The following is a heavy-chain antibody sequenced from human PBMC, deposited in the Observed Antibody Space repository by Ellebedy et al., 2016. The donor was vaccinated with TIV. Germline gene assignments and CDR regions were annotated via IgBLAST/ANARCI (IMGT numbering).Heavy chain of an antibody. Sequence: AASVKVSCKASGYTFTSYGISWARQTPGQGLEWMGWISAYNGNTNYAQKLQGRVTMTTDTSTSTAYMELRSLRSDDTAVYYCARDLYGDYEEGGFDYWGQGTLVTVSS. J-gene: IGHJ4*02. CDR1: GYTFTSYG. V-gene: IGHV1-18*01. CDR3: ARDLYGDYEEGGFDY. CDR2: ISAYNGNT. D-gene: IGHD4-17*01.